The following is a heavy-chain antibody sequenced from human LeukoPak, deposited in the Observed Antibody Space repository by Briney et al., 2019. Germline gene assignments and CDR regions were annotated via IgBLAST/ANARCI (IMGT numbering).Heavy chain of an antibody. V-gene: IGHV1-46*01. CDR2: INLSGGST. Sequence: APVKGRCKASGFTFINYYMHWVRQPPGQGLEWLGIINLSGGSTHYPHKFQDRVTMTRDTSTSTVYMELSSLRSEDTAVYYCARDLDYGEKSEDYWGQGALVTVSS. J-gene: IGHJ4*02. D-gene: IGHD4/OR15-4a*01. CDR3: ARDLDYGEKSEDY. CDR1: GFTFINYY.